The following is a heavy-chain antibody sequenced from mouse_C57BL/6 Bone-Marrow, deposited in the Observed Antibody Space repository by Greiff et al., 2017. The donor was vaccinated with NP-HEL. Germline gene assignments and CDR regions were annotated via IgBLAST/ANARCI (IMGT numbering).Heavy chain of an antibody. CDR3: AREGFITLDY. CDR2: ISDGGSYT. Sequence: EVHLVESGGGLVKPGGSLKLSCAASGFTFSSYAMSWVRQTPEKRLEWVATISDGGSYTYYPDNVKGRLTISRENAKNNLYLQMSHLKSDDTAMYYCAREGFITLDYWGQGTTLTVSS. CDR1: GFTFSSYA. V-gene: IGHV5-4*01. D-gene: IGHD1-1*01. J-gene: IGHJ2*01.